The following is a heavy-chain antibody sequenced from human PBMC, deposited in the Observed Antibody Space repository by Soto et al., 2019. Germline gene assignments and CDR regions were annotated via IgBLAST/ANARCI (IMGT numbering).Heavy chain of an antibody. CDR3: ARPCEYSSGWYPFPLYYYGMDV. CDR1: GYTFTSYD. V-gene: IGHV1-8*01. Sequence: QVQLVQSGAEVKKPGASVKVSCKASGYTFTSYDINWVRQATGQGLEWMGWMNPNSGNTGYAQKFPGRVTMTRNTSMSTAYMELSSLRSEDTAVYYCARPCEYSSGWYPFPLYYYGMDVWGQGTTVTVSS. J-gene: IGHJ6*02. CDR2: MNPNSGNT. D-gene: IGHD6-19*01.